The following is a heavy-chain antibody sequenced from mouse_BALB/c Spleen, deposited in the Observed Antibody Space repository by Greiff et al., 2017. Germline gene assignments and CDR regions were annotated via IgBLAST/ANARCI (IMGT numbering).Heavy chain of an antibody. Sequence: VKLVESGPSLVQPSQSLSITCTVSGFSLTSYGVHWVRQSPGKGLEWLGVIWRGGSTDYNAAFMSRLSITKDNSKSQVFFKMNSLQADDTAIYYCAKKKDGNHWYFDVWGAGTTVTVSS. CDR2: IWRGGST. CDR3: AKKKDGNHWYFDV. J-gene: IGHJ1*01. V-gene: IGHV2-5-1*01. CDR1: GFSLTSYG. D-gene: IGHD2-1*01.